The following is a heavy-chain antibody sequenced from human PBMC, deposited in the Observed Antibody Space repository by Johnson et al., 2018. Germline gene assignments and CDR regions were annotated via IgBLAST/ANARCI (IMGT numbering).Heavy chain of an antibody. CDR3: ARVTVTTNTNYYYHYMDV. V-gene: IGHV3-21*01. D-gene: IGHD4-11*01. Sequence: VQLVESGGGLVKPGGSLRLSCAASGFTFSSYSMNWVRQAPGKGLEWVSSISSSSSYIYYADSVKGRFTISRDNAKNSLYLQMNSLRAEDTAGYYRARVTVTTNTNYYYHYMDVWGKGTTVTVSS. J-gene: IGHJ6*03. CDR1: GFTFSSYS. CDR2: ISSSSSYI.